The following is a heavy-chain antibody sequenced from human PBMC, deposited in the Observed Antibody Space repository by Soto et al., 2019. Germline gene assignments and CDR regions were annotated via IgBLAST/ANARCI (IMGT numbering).Heavy chain of an antibody. J-gene: IGHJ4*02. V-gene: IGHV1-18*01. D-gene: IGHD1-1*01. CDR1: GYIMTTYG. Sequence: QVQLVQSGTEVKKPGASVKVSCKASGYIMTTYGVSWVRQAPGQGLEWVGWISAYNDHTNYAQKFQGRVTMTTDTSTSTAYMELRRLRSADTAVYYCARGTYFDYWGQGTLVTVSS. CDR3: ARGTYFDY. CDR2: ISAYNDHT.